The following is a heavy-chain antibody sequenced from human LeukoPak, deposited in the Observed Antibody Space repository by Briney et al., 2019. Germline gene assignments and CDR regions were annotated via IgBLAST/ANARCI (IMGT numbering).Heavy chain of an antibody. Sequence: GGSLRLSCAASGFTFSSYAMSRVRQAPGKGLEWVSAISGSGGSTYYADSVKGRFTISRDNSKNTLYLQMNSLRGDDTAVYYCARDRALYDSRRGYYYTEDDYWGQGTLVTVSS. CDR1: GFTFSSYA. CDR3: ARDRALYDSRRGYYYTEDDY. J-gene: IGHJ4*02. D-gene: IGHD3-22*01. CDR2: ISGSGGST. V-gene: IGHV3-23*01.